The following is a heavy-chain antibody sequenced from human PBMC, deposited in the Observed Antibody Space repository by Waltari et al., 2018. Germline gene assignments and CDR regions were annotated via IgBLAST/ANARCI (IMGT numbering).Heavy chain of an antibody. Sequence: QVQLVQSGAEVKKPGASVKVSCKASGYTFTSYAMHWVRQAPGQRLEWMGWINAGNGNTKYSQKFQGRVTITMDTSASTAYMELSSLSSEDTAVYYCARDRDYSSGWYYFDYWGQGTLVTVSS. CDR1: GYTFTSYA. D-gene: IGHD6-19*01. V-gene: IGHV1-3*01. J-gene: IGHJ4*02. CDR3: ARDRDYSSGWYYFDY. CDR2: INAGNGNT.